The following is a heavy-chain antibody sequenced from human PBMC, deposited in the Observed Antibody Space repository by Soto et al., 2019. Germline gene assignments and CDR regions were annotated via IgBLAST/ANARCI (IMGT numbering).Heavy chain of an antibody. Sequence: HPGGSLRLSCAASGFTFSSYAMSWVRQAPGKGLEWVSAISGSGGSTYYADSVKGRFTISRDNSKNTLYLQMNSLRAEDTAVYYCAVSSSSSGEWSWFDPWGQGTLVTVSS. V-gene: IGHV3-23*01. CDR3: AVSSSSSGEWSWFDP. J-gene: IGHJ5*02. D-gene: IGHD6-6*01. CDR2: ISGSGGST. CDR1: GFTFSSYA.